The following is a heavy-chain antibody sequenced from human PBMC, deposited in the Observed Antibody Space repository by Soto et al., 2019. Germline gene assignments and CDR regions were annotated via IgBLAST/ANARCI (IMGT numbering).Heavy chain of an antibody. D-gene: IGHD4-17*01. CDR3: ARDSDPTARYYYYGMDV. J-gene: IGHJ6*02. V-gene: IGHV1-69*04. CDR2: IIPILGIA. Sequence: SVKVSCKASGGTFSSYTISWVRQAPGQGLEWMGRIIPILGIANYAQKFQGRVTITADKSTSAAYMELSSLRSEDTAVYYCARDSDPTARYYYYGMDVWGQGTTVTVSS. CDR1: GGTFSSYT.